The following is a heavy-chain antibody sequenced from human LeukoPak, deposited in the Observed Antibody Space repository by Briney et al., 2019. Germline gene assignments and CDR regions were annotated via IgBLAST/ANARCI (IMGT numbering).Heavy chain of an antibody. CDR2: TYYRSKWYN. CDR1: VDSVSTNVAV. J-gene: IGHJ5*02. D-gene: IGHD3-10*01. Sequence: SQTLSLTCAISVDSVSTNVAVSTSIRQSPSRGLEWLGRTYYRSKWYNDYAESVKSRITINPDTSKNQFSLQLNSLTTEDTALYFCARWSASRRGDGWFDPWGQGTLVTVSS. CDR3: ARWSASRRGDGWFDP. V-gene: IGHV6-1*01.